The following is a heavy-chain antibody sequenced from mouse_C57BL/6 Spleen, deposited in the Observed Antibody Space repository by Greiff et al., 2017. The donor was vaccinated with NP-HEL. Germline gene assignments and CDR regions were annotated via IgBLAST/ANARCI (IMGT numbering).Heavy chain of an antibody. D-gene: IGHD2-3*01. V-gene: IGHV1-81*01. CDR1: GYTFTSYG. Sequence: QVHVKQSGAELARPGASVKLSCKASGYTFTSYGISWVKQRTGQGLEWIGEIYPRSGTPNYNEKFQGKATLTADKSSSTAYMELRSLTSKDSAVYFCARITGYYLYYAMDYWGQGTSVTVSS. CDR2: IYPRSGTP. CDR3: ARITGYYLYYAMDY. J-gene: IGHJ4*01.